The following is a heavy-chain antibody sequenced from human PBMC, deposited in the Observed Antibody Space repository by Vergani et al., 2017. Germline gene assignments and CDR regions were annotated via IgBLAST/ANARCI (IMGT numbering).Heavy chain of an antibody. J-gene: IGHJ5*02. CDR3: ASGLGMTTVTKGEILDP. Sequence: EVQLLESGGGLVQPGGSLRLSCAASGFTFSSYAMSWVRQAPGQGLEWVSAISGSRGSTYYADSVKGRFTISRDNSKNTLYLQMNSLRAEDTAVYYCASGLGMTTVTKGEILDPWGQGTLVTVSS. CDR2: ISGSRGST. CDR1: GFTFSSYA. D-gene: IGHD4-17*01. V-gene: IGHV3-23*01.